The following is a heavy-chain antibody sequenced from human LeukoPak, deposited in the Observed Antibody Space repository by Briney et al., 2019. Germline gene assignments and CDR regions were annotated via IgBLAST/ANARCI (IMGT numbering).Heavy chain of an antibody. CDR2: IYSGGGA. CDR3: ARVFPPNWFDP. CDR1: GFTVTSNY. J-gene: IGHJ5*02. Sequence: PGGSLRLSCAASGFTVTSNYMSWVRQAPGKGLEWVSIIYSGGGAYYADSAKGRFTISRDNSRNTLSLQMNSLRAEDTAMYYCARVFPPNWFDPWGQGTLVTVSS. V-gene: IGHV3-66*01. D-gene: IGHD3-10*02.